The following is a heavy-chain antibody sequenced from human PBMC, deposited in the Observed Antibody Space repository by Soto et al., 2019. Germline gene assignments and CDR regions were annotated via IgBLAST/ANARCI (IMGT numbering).Heavy chain of an antibody. J-gene: IGHJ3*02. CDR3: ARDATTKYDYVWGSYRTDAFDI. CDR1: GFTFSSYS. CDR2: ISSSSSYI. V-gene: IGHV3-21*01. Sequence: VQLVESGGGVVQPGRSLRLSCAASGFTFSSYSMNWVRQAPGKGLEWVSSISSSSSYIYYADSVKGRFTISRDNAKNSLYLQMNSLRAEDTAVYYCARDATTKYDYVWGSYRTDAFDIWGQGTMVTVSS. D-gene: IGHD3-16*02.